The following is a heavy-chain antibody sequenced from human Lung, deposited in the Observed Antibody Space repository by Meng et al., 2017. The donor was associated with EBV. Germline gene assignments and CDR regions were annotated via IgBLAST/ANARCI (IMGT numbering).Heavy chain of an antibody. Sequence: QVQLPESAPGLVKRSQTPSRTFLVCGGSISSGGYYWSWIRQHPGKGLESIGYIYYSGSTYYNPSLKSLVTISVDTSKNQFSLKLSSVTAADTAVYYCARVVAGRYNWFDPWGQGTLVTVSS. V-gene: IGHV4-31*01. CDR3: ARVVAGRYNWFDP. J-gene: IGHJ5*02. D-gene: IGHD6-6*01. CDR2: IYYSGST. CDR1: GGSISSGGYY.